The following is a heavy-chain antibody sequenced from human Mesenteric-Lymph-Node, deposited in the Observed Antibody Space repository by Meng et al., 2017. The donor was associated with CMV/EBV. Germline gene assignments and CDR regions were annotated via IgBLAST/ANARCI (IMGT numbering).Heavy chain of an antibody. CDR2: ISGSGGIT. D-gene: IGHD3-22*01. Sequence: GESLKISCAASGFTFSTYAMSWVRQAPGKGLEWVSTISGSGGITYYADSVKGRFSIFRDNSKNTLYVQMNSLRAEDTAVFYCAKGDYYDSSGRGYFDYWGQGTLVTVSS. CDR1: GFTFSTYA. J-gene: IGHJ4*02. V-gene: IGHV3-23*01. CDR3: AKGDYYDSSGRGYFDY.